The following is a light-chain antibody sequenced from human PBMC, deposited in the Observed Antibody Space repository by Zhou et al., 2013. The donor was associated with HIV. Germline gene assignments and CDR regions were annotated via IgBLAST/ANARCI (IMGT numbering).Light chain of an antibody. Sequence: DIVMTQSPTTLSVSPGERAILSCRASQSVGNNLAWYQQKPGQAPRLLIYGASTRATDIPARFSGSGSGTDFTLTISSLEPEDFAVYYCQQRSNWPNTFGQGTKLEIK. J-gene: IGKJ2*01. CDR1: QSVGNN. CDR2: GAS. V-gene: IGKV3-15*01. CDR3: QQRSNWPNT.